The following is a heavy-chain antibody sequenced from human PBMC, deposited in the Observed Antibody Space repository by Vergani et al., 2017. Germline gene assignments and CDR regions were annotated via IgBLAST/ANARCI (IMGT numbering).Heavy chain of an antibody. CDR1: GYTFTSYY. Sequence: QVQLVQSGAEVKKPGASVKVSCKASGYTFTSYYMHWVRQAPGQGLEWMGIINPSGGSTSYAQKFQGRVTMTRDTSISTAYMELSRLRSDDTAVYYCARDQGSNRPKRYMTTAYNWFDPWGQGTLVTVSS. J-gene: IGHJ5*02. D-gene: IGHD4-11*01. CDR2: INPSGGST. CDR3: ARDQGSNRPKRYMTTAYNWFDP. V-gene: IGHV1-46*01.